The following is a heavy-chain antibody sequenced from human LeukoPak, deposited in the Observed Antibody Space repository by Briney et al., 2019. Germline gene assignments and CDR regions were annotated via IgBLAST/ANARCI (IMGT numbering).Heavy chain of an antibody. Sequence: PGGSLRLSCAASGFTFRHAWINWVRQAPGKGLEWFGRIKSKNDGGTTDLAAPVTGRFTISRDDSKDTLYLHMNSVKTEDTAVYYCTTTNDMMVVDLDAFDIWGQGTRVTVSS. J-gene: IGHJ3*02. CDR2: IKSKNDGGTT. CDR3: TTTNDMMVVDLDAFDI. CDR1: GFTFRHAW. V-gene: IGHV3-15*01. D-gene: IGHD3-22*01.